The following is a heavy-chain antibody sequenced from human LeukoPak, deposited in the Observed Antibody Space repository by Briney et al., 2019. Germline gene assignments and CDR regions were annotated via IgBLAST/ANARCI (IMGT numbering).Heavy chain of an antibody. CDR1: GYSFSSGYY. J-gene: IGHJ4*02. CDR3: AREQLLWFGELSPTDY. CDR2: IYHSGST. D-gene: IGHD3-10*01. Sequence: SETLSLTCAVSGYSFSSGYYWGWIRPPPGKGLERIGSIYHSGSTYYNPSLKSRVTISVDTSKYQYSLKLSSVTAADTAVYYCAREQLLWFGELSPTDYWGQGTLVTVSS. V-gene: IGHV4-38-2*02.